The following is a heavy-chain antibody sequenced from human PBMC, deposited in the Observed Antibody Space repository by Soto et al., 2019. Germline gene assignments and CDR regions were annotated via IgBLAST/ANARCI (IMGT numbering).Heavy chain of an antibody. D-gene: IGHD6-13*01. CDR2: IYYSGST. J-gene: IGHJ5*02. CDR3: ARGIAAAGNWFDP. V-gene: IGHV4-59*01. CDR1: GGSISSYY. Sequence: SETLSLTCTVSGGSISSYYWSWIRQPPGKGLEWIGYIYYSGSTNYNPSLKSRVTLSVDTSKNQFSLKLSSVTAADTAVYYCARGIAAAGNWFDPWGQGTLVTVSS.